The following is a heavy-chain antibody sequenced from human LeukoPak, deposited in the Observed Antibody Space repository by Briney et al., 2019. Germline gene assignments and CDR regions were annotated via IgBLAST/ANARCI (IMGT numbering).Heavy chain of an antibody. D-gene: IGHD3-9*01. CDR1: GGSFSGYY. Sequence: SETLSLTCAVYGGSFSGYYWSWIRQPPGKRLEWIGEINHSGSTNYNPSLKSRVTISVDTSKNQFSLKLSSVTAADTAVYYCARGGRYYDILTGYYRSGASTHYFDYWGQGTLVTVSS. V-gene: IGHV4-34*01. J-gene: IGHJ4*02. CDR2: INHSGST. CDR3: ARGGRYYDILTGYYRSGASTHYFDY.